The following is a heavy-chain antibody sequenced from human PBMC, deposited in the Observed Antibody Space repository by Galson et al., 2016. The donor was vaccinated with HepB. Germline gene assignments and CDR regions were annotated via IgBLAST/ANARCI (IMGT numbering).Heavy chain of an antibody. V-gene: IGHV4-31*03. J-gene: IGHJ4*02. CDR3: ARYGSWTGFDY. CDR1: PSTISITGYF. Sequence: TLSLTCTVSPSTISITGYFWSWIRQLPGGGLEWIGYISHSGSVYLNPSLKSRSAISVDTSKNQFSLDLRSVTAADTAVYFCARYGSWTGFDYWGRGTLVTVSS. CDR2: ISHSGSV. D-gene: IGHD6-13*01.